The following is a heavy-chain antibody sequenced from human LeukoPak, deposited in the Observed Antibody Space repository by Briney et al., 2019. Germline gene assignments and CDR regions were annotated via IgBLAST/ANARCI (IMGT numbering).Heavy chain of an antibody. CDR3: ARGGDSSSWSPADY. CDR2: IIPIFGTA. Sequence: SVKVSFRASGGTFSSYAISWVRQAPGQGLEWMGGIIPIFGTANYAQKFQGRVTITADESTGTAYMELSSLRSEDTAVYYCARGGDSSSWSPADYWGQGTLVTVSS. J-gene: IGHJ4*02. D-gene: IGHD6-13*01. CDR1: GGTFSSYA. V-gene: IGHV1-69*13.